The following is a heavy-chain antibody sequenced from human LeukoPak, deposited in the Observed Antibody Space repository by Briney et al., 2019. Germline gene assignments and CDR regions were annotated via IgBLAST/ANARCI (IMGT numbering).Heavy chain of an antibody. V-gene: IGHV3-48*03. CDR3: ARECSSGSCFSDAFDI. CDR2: MSGGGGTI. CDR1: GFTFRSYE. Sequence: GGSLRLSCAASGFTFRSYEMNWVRQAPGKGLVWVSYMSGGGGTIYYADSVKGRFTISRDNAKNSLYLQVNSLRAEDTAVYYCARECSSGSCFSDAFDIWGQGTMVTVSS. D-gene: IGHD2-15*01. J-gene: IGHJ3*02.